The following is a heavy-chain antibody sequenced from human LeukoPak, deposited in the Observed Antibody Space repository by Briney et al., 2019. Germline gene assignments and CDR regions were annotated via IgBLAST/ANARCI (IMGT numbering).Heavy chain of an antibody. D-gene: IGHD3-9*01. CDR2: MNPNSGNT. CDR3: ARGLRDAHYDILTGYRTAYYMDV. J-gene: IGHJ6*03. CDR1: GYTFTSYD. Sequence: GASVKVSCKASGYTFTSYDINWVRQATGQGLEWMGWMNPNSGNTGYAQKFQGRVTMTRNTSISTAYMELSSLRSEDTAVYYCARGLRDAHYDILTGYRTAYYMDVWGKGTTVTISS. V-gene: IGHV1-8*01.